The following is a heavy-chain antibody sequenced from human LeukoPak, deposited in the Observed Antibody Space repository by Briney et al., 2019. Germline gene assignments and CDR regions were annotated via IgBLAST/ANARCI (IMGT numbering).Heavy chain of an antibody. J-gene: IGHJ2*01. D-gene: IGHD3-16*01. CDR1: GDSVSSNSAA. CDR2: TFYRSKWYS. Sequence: SQTLSLTCAISGDSVSSNSAAWNWIRQSPSRGLEWLGRTFYRSKWYSDYAVSVKSRMTINPDTSKNQFSLQLNSVTPEDTAVYYCARAPAYIMSTSRSYWYFDLWGRGTLVTVSS. CDR3: ARAPAYIMSTSRSYWYFDL. V-gene: IGHV6-1*01.